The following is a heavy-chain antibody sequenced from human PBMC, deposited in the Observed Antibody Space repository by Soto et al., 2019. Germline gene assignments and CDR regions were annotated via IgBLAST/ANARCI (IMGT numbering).Heavy chain of an antibody. CDR1: GGTFSSYA. D-gene: IGHD2-15*01. V-gene: IGHV1-69*12. J-gene: IGHJ4*02. CDR2: IIPIFGTA. Sequence: QVQLVQSGAEVKKPGSSVKVSCKASGGTFSSYAISWVRQAPGQGLEWMGGIIPIFGTANYAQKFQGRVTITADEYTSTAYMELSSLRSEDTAVYYCARDRGYCSGGSCYWFDYWGQGTLVTVSS. CDR3: ARDRGYCSGGSCYWFDY.